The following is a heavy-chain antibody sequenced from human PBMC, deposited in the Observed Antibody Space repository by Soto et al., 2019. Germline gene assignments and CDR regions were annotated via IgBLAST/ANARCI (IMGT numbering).Heavy chain of an antibody. CDR1: GYTFTNYA. CDR3: ARDLLGSGWYDY. J-gene: IGHJ4*02. Sequence: QVQLVQSGAEVKRPGASVEISCKASGYTFTNYAIHWVRQAPGQRLEWMGWVNAGSGNTEYSQKFQDRVTITRDTSTNTAYMDLSSLTSEDTAVYYCARDLLGSGWYDYWGQGTLVTVSS. CDR2: VNAGSGNT. D-gene: IGHD6-19*01. V-gene: IGHV1-3*01.